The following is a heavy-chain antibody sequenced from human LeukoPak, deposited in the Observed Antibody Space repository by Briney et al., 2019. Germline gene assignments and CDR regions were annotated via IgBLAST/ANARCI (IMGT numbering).Heavy chain of an antibody. CDR2: ISGSGSST. CDR1: GFTFSSYA. CDR3: AKDYYDSSGYYPGYFHH. J-gene: IGHJ1*01. D-gene: IGHD3-22*01. V-gene: IGHV3-23*01. Sequence: PGGSPRLSCAASGFTFSSYAMSWVRQAPGKGLEWVSAISGSGSSTYYADSAKGRFTISRDNSKNTLYLQMSSLRAEDTALYYCAKDYYDSSGYYPGYFHHWGQGTLVTVSS.